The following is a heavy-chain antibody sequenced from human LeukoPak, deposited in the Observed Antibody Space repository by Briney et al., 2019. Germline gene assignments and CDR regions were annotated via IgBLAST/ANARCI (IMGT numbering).Heavy chain of an antibody. D-gene: IGHD2-2*02. CDR3: ARIPVNPRKDAFDI. V-gene: IGHV4-39*01. CDR2: IYYSGST. CDR1: GGSVSSGSYY. J-gene: IGHJ3*02. Sequence: PSQTLSLTCSVSGGSVSSGSYYWGWIRQPPGKGLEWIGSIYYSGSTYYNPSLKGRVTISVDTSKNQFSLKLSSVTAADTAVYYCARIPVNPRKDAFDIWGQGTMVTVSS.